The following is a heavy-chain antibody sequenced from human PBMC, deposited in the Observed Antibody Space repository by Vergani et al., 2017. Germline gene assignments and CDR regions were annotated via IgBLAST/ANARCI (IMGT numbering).Heavy chain of an antibody. CDR2: IYTSGST. J-gene: IGHJ4*02. D-gene: IGHD5-24*01. V-gene: IGHV4-4*09. CDR3: ARHGGDGYTEFDY. Sequence: QVQLQESGPGLVKPSETLSLTCTVSGGSISSYYWSWIRQPPGKGLEWIGYIYTSGSTNYNPSLKSRVTISVDTSKNQFYLKLSYVTAADTAVYYCARHGGDGYTEFDYWGQGTRVTVSS. CDR1: GGSISSYY.